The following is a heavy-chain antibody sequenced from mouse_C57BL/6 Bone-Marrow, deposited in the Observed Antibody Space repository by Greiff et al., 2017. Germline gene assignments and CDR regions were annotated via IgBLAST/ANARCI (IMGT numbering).Heavy chain of an antibody. J-gene: IGHJ1*03. CDR1: GFTFSSYG. Sequence: EVQLQQSGGDLVKPGGSLKLSCAASGFTFSSYGMSWVRQTPDKRLEWVATISSGGSYTYYPDSVKGRFTISRDNAKNTLYLQMSSLKSEDTAMYYCARFITTVVAPRYFDVWGTGTTVTVSS. CDR2: ISSGGSYT. D-gene: IGHD1-1*01. CDR3: ARFITTVVAPRYFDV. V-gene: IGHV5-6*01.